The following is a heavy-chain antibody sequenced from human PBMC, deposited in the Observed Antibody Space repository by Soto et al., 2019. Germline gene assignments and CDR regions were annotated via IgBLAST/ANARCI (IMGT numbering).Heavy chain of an antibody. D-gene: IGHD2-21*02. J-gene: IGHJ5*02. CDR3: AKGFIRDCGGDCTVDT. V-gene: IGHV3-23*01. Sequence: GGSLRLSCAASGFTFSSYTMSWVRQAPGKGLEWVSGISATGGSTYYADSVEGRFTFSRDNSKNTLYLQMNSLRAEDTAVYYCAKGFIRDCGGDCTVDTWGQGTLVTVSS. CDR1: GFTFSSYT. CDR2: ISATGGST.